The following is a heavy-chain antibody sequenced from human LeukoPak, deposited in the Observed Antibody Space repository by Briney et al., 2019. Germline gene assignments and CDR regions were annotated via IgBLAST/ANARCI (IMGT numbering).Heavy chain of an antibody. Sequence: GASVKVSCKASGYTFTSYDINWVRQATGQGLEWMGWMNPNSGNTGYAQKFQGRVTMTRNTSISTAYMELSSPRSEDTAVYYCARGLAYCGGDCYWFGSPRRYYFDYWGQGTLVTVSS. D-gene: IGHD2-21*02. CDR1: GYTFTSYD. J-gene: IGHJ4*02. CDR3: ARGLAYCGGDCYWFGSPRRYYFDY. CDR2: MNPNSGNT. V-gene: IGHV1-8*01.